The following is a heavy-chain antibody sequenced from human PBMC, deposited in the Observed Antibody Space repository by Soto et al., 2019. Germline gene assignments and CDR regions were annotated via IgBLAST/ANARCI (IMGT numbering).Heavy chain of an antibody. CDR2: ISYDGSNK. V-gene: IGHV3-30-3*01. D-gene: IGHD2-15*01. CDR1: GFTFSSYA. J-gene: IGHJ6*02. Sequence: PGGSLRLSCAASGFTFSSYAMHWVRQAPGKGLEWVAVISYDGSNKYYADSVKGRFTISRDNSKNTLYLQMNSLRAEDTAVYYCARDQGDIVVVVAAQYYYGMDVSGQATTVTVSS. CDR3: ARDQGDIVVVVAAQYYYGMDV.